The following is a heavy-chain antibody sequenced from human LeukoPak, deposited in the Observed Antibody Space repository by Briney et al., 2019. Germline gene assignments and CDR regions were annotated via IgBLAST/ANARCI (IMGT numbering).Heavy chain of an antibody. Sequence: GGSLRLSCAASGFTFSDYYMSWIRQAPGKGLEWVSYISSSGSTIYYADSVKGRFTISRDNAKNTLYLQMNSLTAEDTGVYYCARGPRTGGGAYVGDYWGRGTLVTVSS. CDR2: ISSSGSTI. CDR1: GFTFSDYY. J-gene: IGHJ4*01. V-gene: IGHV3-11*04. CDR3: ARGPRTGGGAYVGDY. D-gene: IGHD4-23*01.